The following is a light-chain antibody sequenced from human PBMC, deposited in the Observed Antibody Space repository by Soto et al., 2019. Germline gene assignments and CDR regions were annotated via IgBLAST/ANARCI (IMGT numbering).Light chain of an antibody. CDR2: GAS. J-gene: IGKJ2*01. CDR3: QQYGSSPRT. V-gene: IGKV3-20*01. Sequence: EIVLTQSPGTLSLSPGERATLSCRASQSVTSSSLAWYQQKPGQAPRLLIYGASSRATGIPDRFSGSGSGTDFILTISRLESEDFAVYYCQQYGSSPRTFGQGIKLEIK. CDR1: QSVTSSS.